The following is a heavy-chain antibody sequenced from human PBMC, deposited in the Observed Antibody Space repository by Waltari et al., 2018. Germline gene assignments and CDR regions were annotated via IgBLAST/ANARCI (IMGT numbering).Heavy chain of an antibody. CDR1: GFTFSYYR. D-gene: IGHD6-13*01. Sequence: EVQLVESGGGLVQPGGSLRLSCEASGFTFSYYRMNWVRQAPGKGREWVSDISSTSSTIYYAESVKGRFTVSRDNAKNSLYLQVNSLRAEDTAVYYCARGDSSLYYFDYWGQGTLVTVSS. V-gene: IGHV3-48*01. CDR2: ISSTSSTI. CDR3: ARGDSSLYYFDY. J-gene: IGHJ4*02.